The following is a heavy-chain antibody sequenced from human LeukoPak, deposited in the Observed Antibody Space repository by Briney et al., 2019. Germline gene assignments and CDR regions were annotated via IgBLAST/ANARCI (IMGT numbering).Heavy chain of an antibody. J-gene: IGHJ4*02. Sequence: PSETLSLTCTVSGGSISSSSYYWGWIRQPPGTGLEWIGSIYYSGSTNYNPSLKSRVTISVDTSKNQFSLKLSSVTAADTAVYYCARKDNFLDYFDYWGQGTLVTVSS. CDR2: IYYSGST. CDR1: GGSISSSSYY. V-gene: IGHV4-39*07. CDR3: ARKDNFLDYFDY. D-gene: IGHD1-20*01.